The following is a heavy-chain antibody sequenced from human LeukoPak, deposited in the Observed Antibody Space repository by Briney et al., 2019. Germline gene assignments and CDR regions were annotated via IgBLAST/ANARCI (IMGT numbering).Heavy chain of an antibody. Sequence: VASVKVSCKASGYTFTSYGISWVRQAPGQGLEWMGWISAYNGNTNYAQKLQGRVTMTTDTSTSTAYMELRSLRSDDPAVYYCASSVVVTALGAFDIWGQGTMVTVSS. CDR2: ISAYNGNT. CDR1: GYTFTSYG. D-gene: IGHD2-21*02. V-gene: IGHV1-18*01. CDR3: ASSVVVTALGAFDI. J-gene: IGHJ3*02.